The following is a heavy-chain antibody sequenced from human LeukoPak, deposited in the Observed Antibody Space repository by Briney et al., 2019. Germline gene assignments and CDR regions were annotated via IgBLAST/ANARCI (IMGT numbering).Heavy chain of an antibody. CDR3: ATCSSGYYCDHFQT. J-gene: IGHJ1*01. D-gene: IGHD3-22*01. CDR1: GFTLETYW. V-gene: IGHV3-7*01. Sequence: GGSLRLSCAASGFTLETYWMTWIRQAPGKGLEWVANIKQDGIEKYYVDSVEGRFTVSRDNSKNSLFLQIESLRAADTAVYYCATCSSGYYCDHFQTWGQGSLVTVSS. CDR2: IKQDGIEK.